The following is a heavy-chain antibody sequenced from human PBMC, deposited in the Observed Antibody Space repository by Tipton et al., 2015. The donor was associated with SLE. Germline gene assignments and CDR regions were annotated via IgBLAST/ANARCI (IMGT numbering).Heavy chain of an antibody. CDR2: INHSGST. D-gene: IGHD2-8*01. CDR3: ARGVSGWFDP. CDR1: GGSFSGYY. Sequence: TLSLTCAVYGGSFSGYYWSWIRQPPGKGLEWIGEINHSGSTYYNPSLKSRVTISVDTSKNQFSLKLSSVTAADTAVYYCARGVSGWFDPWGQGTLVTVSS. V-gene: IGHV4-34*01. J-gene: IGHJ5*02.